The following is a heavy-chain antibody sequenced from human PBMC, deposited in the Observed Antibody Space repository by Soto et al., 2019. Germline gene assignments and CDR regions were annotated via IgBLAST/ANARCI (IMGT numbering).Heavy chain of an antibody. CDR1: GFTFSNYP. V-gene: IGHV3-23*01. CDR3: ERRV. CDR2: ISAGGDRT. Sequence: EVQVSESGGGLVQPGGSLRLSCATSGFTFSNYPMNWVRQAPGKGLEWVSGISAGGDRTYYADSVKGRLTIFRDNSKNAVSLRMNSLRVEDTAFDYCERRVWGQGTLLTVSS. J-gene: IGHJ4*02.